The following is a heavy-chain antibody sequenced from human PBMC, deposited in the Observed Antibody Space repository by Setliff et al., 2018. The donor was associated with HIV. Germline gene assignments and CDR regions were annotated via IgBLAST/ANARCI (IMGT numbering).Heavy chain of an antibody. CDR2: IYYSGST. V-gene: IGHV4-39*01. Sequence: PSETLSLTCTVSGGSISSSTYYWGWIRQPPGKGLEWIGTIYYSGSTYYNPSLKSRLTISVDTSKNQFSLNLSSVTAADTAVYYCARGGLGVVGAIDYWSQGTLVTVSS. J-gene: IGHJ4*02. CDR1: GGSISSSTYY. D-gene: IGHD2-15*01. CDR3: ARGGLGVVGAIDY.